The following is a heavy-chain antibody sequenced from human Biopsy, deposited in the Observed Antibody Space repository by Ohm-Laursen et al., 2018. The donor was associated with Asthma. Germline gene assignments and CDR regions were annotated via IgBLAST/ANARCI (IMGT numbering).Heavy chain of an antibody. Sequence: SLRLSFAASGFTFSSYGMHWVRQAPGKGLEWVAVISYDGSNKYYADSEKGRFTISRDNAKNLLFLQMNSLSAEDTAVYYCARTFHFWCPYHAEHYQLWGQGTLVTVSA. CDR3: ARTFHFWCPYHAEHYQL. D-gene: IGHD2/OR15-2a*01. J-gene: IGHJ1*01. CDR2: ISYDGSNK. CDR1: GFTFSSYG. V-gene: IGHV3-30*03.